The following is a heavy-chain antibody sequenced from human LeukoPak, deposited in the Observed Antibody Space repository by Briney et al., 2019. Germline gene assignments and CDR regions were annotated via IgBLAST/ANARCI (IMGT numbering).Heavy chain of an antibody. V-gene: IGHV5-51*01. Sequence: GESLNISCKGSGYYFNSYWIAWVRQMPGKGLEWMGIIYPGDSDTRYSPSFQGQVTISADKSISTAYLQWSSLKASDTAMYYCARPSAPFMPTPTFDYWGQGTLVTVSS. D-gene: IGHD2-2*01. J-gene: IGHJ4*02. CDR1: GYYFNSYW. CDR3: ARPSAPFMPTPTFDY. CDR2: IYPGDSDT.